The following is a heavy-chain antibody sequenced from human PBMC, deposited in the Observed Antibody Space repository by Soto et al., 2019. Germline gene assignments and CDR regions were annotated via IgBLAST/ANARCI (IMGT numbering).Heavy chain of an antibody. Sequence: PSETLSLTCAVYGGSFSGYYWSWIRQPPGKGLEWIGEINHSGSTNYNPSLKSRVTISVDTSKNQFSLKLSSVTAADTAVYYCAITPWGYCSSTSCLGEYFQHWGQGTLVTVSS. V-gene: IGHV4-34*01. CDR3: AITPWGYCSSTSCLGEYFQH. J-gene: IGHJ1*01. D-gene: IGHD2-2*01. CDR2: INHSGST. CDR1: GGSFSGYY.